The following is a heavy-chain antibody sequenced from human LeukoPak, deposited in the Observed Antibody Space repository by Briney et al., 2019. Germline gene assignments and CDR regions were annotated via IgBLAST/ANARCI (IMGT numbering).Heavy chain of an antibody. CDR1: GGSFSGYY. J-gene: IGHJ3*02. CDR3: ARDSGSYYGAFDI. CDR2: INHSGST. V-gene: IGHV4-34*01. Sequence: KPSETLSLTCAVYGGSFSGYYWSWIRQPPGKGLEWIGEINHSGSTNYNPSLKSRVTISVGTSKNQFSLKLSSVTAADTAVYYCARDSGSYYGAFDIWGQGTMVTVSS. D-gene: IGHD1-26*01.